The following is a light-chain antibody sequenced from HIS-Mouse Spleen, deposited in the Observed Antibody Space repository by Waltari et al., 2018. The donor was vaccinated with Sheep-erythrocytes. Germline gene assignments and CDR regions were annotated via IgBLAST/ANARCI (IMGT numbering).Light chain of an antibody. CDR2: DIS. J-gene: IGLJ1*01. CDR3: CSYAGSYNHV. V-gene: IGLV2-11*01. CDR1: SSDVGGYNY. Sequence: QSALTQPRSVSGSPGQSVTISCTGTSSDVGGYNYVSWYQQHPGKAPKLMIYDISKRPSGVPYRFSGSKSGNTASLTICGLQAEDEADYYCCSYAGSYNHVFATGTKVTVL.